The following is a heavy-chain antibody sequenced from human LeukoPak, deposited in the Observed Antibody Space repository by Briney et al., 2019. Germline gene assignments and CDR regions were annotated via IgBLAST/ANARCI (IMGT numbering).Heavy chain of an antibody. CDR3: ARPADGSGCYDP. J-gene: IGHJ5*02. CDR1: GYSFANYW. CDR2: IYPGDSDT. Sequence: GESLKISWKGSGYSFANYWIGWVRQTPGKGLEWMRIIYPGDSDTRYSPSFQGQVTISADQSINTAYLQWSTLKASDTAMYSCARPADGSGCYDPCGEGTQVTVSS. D-gene: IGHD2-15*01. V-gene: IGHV5-51*01.